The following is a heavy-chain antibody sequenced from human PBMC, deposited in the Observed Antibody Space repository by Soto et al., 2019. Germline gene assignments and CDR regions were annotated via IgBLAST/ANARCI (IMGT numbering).Heavy chain of an antibody. Sequence: PGGSLRLSCAASGFAFSSYSMNWVRQAPGKGLEWVSPISSSSSYIYFADSVKGRFTISRDNAKNSLYLQMNSLRAEDTAVYYCARDHSSSPAFDIWGQGTMVTVSS. CDR2: ISSSSSYI. V-gene: IGHV3-21*01. D-gene: IGHD6-6*01. CDR3: ARDHSSSPAFDI. CDR1: GFAFSSYS. J-gene: IGHJ3*02.